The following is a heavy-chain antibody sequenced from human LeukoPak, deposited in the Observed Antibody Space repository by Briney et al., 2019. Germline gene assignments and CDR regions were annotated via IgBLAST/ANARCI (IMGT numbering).Heavy chain of an antibody. CDR2: ISDTGTRI. D-gene: IGHD3-10*01. J-gene: IGHJ4*02. CDR3: VRENQVWSQIDY. CDR1: KFTFSSHE. V-gene: IGHV3-48*03. Sequence: QPGGSLRLSCAVSKFTFSSHEMNWVRQAPGKGLEWVSYISDTGTRIYYADSVKGRFTISRDNAKNSLYLQMNGLRAEDTAVYYCVRENQVWSQIDYWGQGTLVTVSS.